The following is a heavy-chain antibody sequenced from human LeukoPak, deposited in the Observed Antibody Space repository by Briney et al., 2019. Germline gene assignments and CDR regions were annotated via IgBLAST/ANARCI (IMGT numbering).Heavy chain of an antibody. CDR2: IYYSGST. D-gene: IGHD3-22*01. CDR1: GGSISSSSYY. CDR3: ARDSSPYYYDSSGDDAFDI. V-gene: IGHV4-39*07. J-gene: IGHJ3*02. Sequence: PSETLSLTCTVSGGSISSSSYYWGWIRQPPGKGLEWIGSIYYSGSTYYNPSLKSRVTILVDTSKNQFSLKLSSVTAADTAVYYCARDSSPYYYDSSGDDAFDIWGQGTMVTVSS.